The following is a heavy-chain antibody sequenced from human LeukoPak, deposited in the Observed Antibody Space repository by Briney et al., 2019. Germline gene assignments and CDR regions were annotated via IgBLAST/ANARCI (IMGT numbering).Heavy chain of an antibody. Sequence: SSETLSLTCAVYGGSFSGYYWSWIRQPPGKGLEWIGEINHSGSTNYNPSLKSRVTISVDTSKNQFSLKLSSVTAADTAVYYCARVECLGRYKGNWFDPWGQGTLVTVSS. CDR2: INHSGST. D-gene: IGHD3-10*02. CDR3: ARVECLGRYKGNWFDP. V-gene: IGHV4-34*01. CDR1: GGSFSGYY. J-gene: IGHJ5*02.